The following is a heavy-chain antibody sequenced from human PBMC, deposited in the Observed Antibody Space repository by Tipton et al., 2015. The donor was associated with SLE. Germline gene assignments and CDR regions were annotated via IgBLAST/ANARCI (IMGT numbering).Heavy chain of an antibody. V-gene: IGHV3-23*01. CDR1: GFTFSSYA. Sequence: GSLRLSCAASGFTFSSYAMSWVRQAPGKGLEWVSAISGSGGSTYYADSVKGRFTISRDNSKNTLYLQMNSLRAEDTAVYYCARGRGDYVDAFDIWGQGTMVTVSS. J-gene: IGHJ3*02. D-gene: IGHD4-17*01. CDR3: ARGRGDYVDAFDI. CDR2: ISGSGGST.